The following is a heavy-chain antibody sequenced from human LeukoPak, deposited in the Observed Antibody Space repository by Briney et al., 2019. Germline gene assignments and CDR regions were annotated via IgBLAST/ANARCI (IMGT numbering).Heavy chain of an antibody. Sequence: KPSETLSLICAVYGGSLSENYWTWIRQPPGKGLEWIGEINHSGRTNYNPSLKSRVTISVDSSKNQFSLDLSSVTAADTADYYCARGRGGVVRDSFDFWGQGTLVTVSS. CDR1: GGSLSENY. D-gene: IGHD2-21*01. CDR3: ARGRGGVVRDSFDF. J-gene: IGHJ4*02. CDR2: INHSGRT. V-gene: IGHV4-34*01.